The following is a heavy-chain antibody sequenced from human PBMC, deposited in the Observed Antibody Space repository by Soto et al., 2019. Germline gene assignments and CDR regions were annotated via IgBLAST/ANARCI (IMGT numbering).Heavy chain of an antibody. Sequence: ASGKVSCTASGYTFTSYGISWVRQAPGQGLEWMGWISAYNGNTNYAQKLQGRVTMTTDTSTSTAYMELRSLRSDDTAVYYCARDPASGYSAFFDYWRHGTLFPVS. D-gene: IGHD3-22*01. CDR2: ISAYNGNT. CDR3: ARDPASGYSAFFDY. CDR1: GYTFTSYG. J-gene: IGHJ4*01. V-gene: IGHV1-18*01.